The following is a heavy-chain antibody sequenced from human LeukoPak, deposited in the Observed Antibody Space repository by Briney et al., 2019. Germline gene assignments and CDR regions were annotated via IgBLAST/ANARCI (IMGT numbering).Heavy chain of an antibody. Sequence: GESLKTSLRSSGYNLRNSCIALVRQTPEKGLEWMGIIYPDDSHTRYSPSFQGQVTISAHTSLSTAYLKWSSLKASDTAIYYCARLYTRLTIYIWTRFDPWG. CDR1: GYNLRNSC. CDR3: ARLYTRLTIYIWTRFDP. CDR2: IYPDDSHT. J-gene: IGHJ5*02. D-gene: IGHD3/OR15-3a*01. V-gene: IGHV5-51*01.